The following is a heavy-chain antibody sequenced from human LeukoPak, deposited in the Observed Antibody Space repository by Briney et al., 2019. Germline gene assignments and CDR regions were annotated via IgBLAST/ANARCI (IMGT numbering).Heavy chain of an antibody. CDR1: GFTFSTYW. CDR2: IKSDGST. V-gene: IGHV3-74*01. Sequence: PGGSLRLSCAASGFTFSTYWMHWVRQAPGKGLVWVSRIKSDGSTNYADSVKGRFTISRDNARNSLYLHMNSLRTEDTALYYCAKDLAVGTTPRVYAFDVWGQGTFVTVS. J-gene: IGHJ3*01. D-gene: IGHD1-26*01. CDR3: AKDLAVGTTPRVYAFDV.